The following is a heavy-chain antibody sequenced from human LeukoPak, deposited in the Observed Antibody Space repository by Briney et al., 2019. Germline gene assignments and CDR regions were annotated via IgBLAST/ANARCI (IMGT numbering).Heavy chain of an antibody. CDR3: ARDRGEFDY. CDR1: GFTFSSYG. D-gene: IGHD3-16*01. V-gene: IGHV3-33*01. CDR2: IWYDGSNK. J-gene: IGHJ4*02. Sequence: GGSLRLSCVASGFTFSSYGMHWVRQAPGKGLEWVAVIWYDGSNKYYADSVKGRFTISRDNSKNTLYLQMNGLRAEDTAVYYCARDRGEFDYWGQGTLVTVSS.